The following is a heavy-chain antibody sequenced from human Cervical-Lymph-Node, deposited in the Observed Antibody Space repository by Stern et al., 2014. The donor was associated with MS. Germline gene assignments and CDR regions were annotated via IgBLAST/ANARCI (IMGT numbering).Heavy chain of an antibody. CDR2: IHPISGVT. CDR3: ATAGPAFWFDP. V-gene: IGHV1-2*06. CDR1: GYVFTAYY. Sequence: KLVQAGAEVKQAGASVRLSCKASGYVFTAYYIHCARQAPGQGLEWVGRIHPISGVTDYAHKFQGSVPLSRDKSITTAYMEVNGLTSDDTAIYYCATAGPAFWFDPWGQGTLVTVSS. D-gene: IGHD3-3*02. J-gene: IGHJ5*02.